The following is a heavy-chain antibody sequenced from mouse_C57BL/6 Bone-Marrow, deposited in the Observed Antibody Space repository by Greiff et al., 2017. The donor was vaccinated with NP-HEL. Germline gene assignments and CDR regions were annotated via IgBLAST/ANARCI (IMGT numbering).Heavy chain of an antibody. CDR2: INSDGGST. V-gene: IGHV5-2*01. J-gene: IGHJ2*01. D-gene: IGHD2-5*01. Sequence: EVKLVESGGGLVQPGESLKLSCESNEYEFPSHDMSWVRKTPEKRLELVAAINSDGGSTYYQDPMERRFIISRDNTKKTLYLQMSSLRSEYTALYYCAIHGDSYYSNYGRYFDYWGQGTTLTVSS. CDR1: EYEFPSHD. CDR3: AIHGDSYYSNYGRYFDY.